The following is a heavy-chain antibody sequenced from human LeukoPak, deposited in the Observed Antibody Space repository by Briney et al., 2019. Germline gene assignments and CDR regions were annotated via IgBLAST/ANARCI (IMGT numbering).Heavy chain of an antibody. CDR2: IYPGDSDT. V-gene: IGHV5-51*01. Sequence: GESLKISCRGSGYSFTSYWIGWVRQMPGKGLEWMGIIYPGDSDTRYSPSFQGQVTISADKSISTAYLQWSSLKASDTATYYCARHHPSGYSYGFPYYYYYMDVWGKGTTVTVSS. D-gene: IGHD5-18*01. CDR3: ARHHPSGYSYGFPYYYYYMDV. J-gene: IGHJ6*03. CDR1: GYSFTSYW.